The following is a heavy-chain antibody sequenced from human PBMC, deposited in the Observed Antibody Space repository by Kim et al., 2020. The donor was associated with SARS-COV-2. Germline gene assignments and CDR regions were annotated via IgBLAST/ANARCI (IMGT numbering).Heavy chain of an antibody. CDR3: ARFSWSGHYWFDP. Sequence: YPPSFQGQVTISADKSISTAYLQWSSLKASDTAMYYCARFSWSGHYWFDPWGQGTLVTVSS. V-gene: IGHV5-51*01. J-gene: IGHJ5*02. D-gene: IGHD3-3*01.